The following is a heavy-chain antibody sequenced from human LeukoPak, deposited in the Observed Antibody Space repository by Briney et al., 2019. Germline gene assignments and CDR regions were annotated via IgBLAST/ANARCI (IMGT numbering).Heavy chain of an antibody. CDR2: ISGSGGTT. CDR1: EFTFSSYA. V-gene: IGHV3-23*01. D-gene: IGHD6-13*01. CDR3: ARDRRRAAAGLDAFDI. J-gene: IGHJ3*02. Sequence: GGSLRLSCAASEFTFSSYAMSWVRQAPGKGLEWVSTISGSGGTTYYADSVKGRFTISRDNSKNTLYPQMNSLRAEDTAVYYCARDRRRAAAGLDAFDIWGQGTMVTVSS.